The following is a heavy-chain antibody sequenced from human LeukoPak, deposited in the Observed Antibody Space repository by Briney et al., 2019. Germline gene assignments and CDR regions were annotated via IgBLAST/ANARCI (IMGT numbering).Heavy chain of an antibody. CDR3: ARVRCGGDCYWYYFDY. CDR1: GFTVSSNY. Sequence: GGSLRLSCAASGFTVSSNYMSWVRQAPGKGLEWVSVIYSGGSTYYADSVKGRFTISRDNSKNTLYLQMNSLRAEDTAVYYCARVRCGGDCYWYYFDYWGQGTLVTVSS. CDR2: IYSGGST. D-gene: IGHD2-21*02. V-gene: IGHV3-66*01. J-gene: IGHJ4*02.